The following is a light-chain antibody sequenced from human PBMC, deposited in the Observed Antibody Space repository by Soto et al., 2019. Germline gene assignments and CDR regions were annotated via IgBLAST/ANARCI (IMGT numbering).Light chain of an antibody. CDR1: SSDVGGYNY. CDR3: SSYAGSNNLYV. J-gene: IGLJ1*01. V-gene: IGLV2-8*01. CDR2: EVS. Sequence: QSVLTQPPSASGSPGQSVTISCTGTSSDVGGYNYVSWYQQHPGKAPKLMIYEVSKRPSGVPDRSSGSKSGNTASLTVSGLQAEDEADYYCSSYAGSNNLYVFGTGTKVTVL.